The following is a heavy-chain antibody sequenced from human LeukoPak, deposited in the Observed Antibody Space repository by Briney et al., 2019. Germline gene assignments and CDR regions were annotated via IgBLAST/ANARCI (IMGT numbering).Heavy chain of an antibody. CDR1: GGSFSGYY. CDR3: ARVPNRGAAMVE. J-gene: IGHJ4*02. D-gene: IGHD7-27*01. CDR2: INHSGST. Sequence: SETLSLTCAVYGGSFSGYYWSWIRQPPGKGLEWIGEINHSGSTNYNPSLKSRVTISVDTSKNQFSLKLSSVTAADTAVYYCARVPNRGAAMVEWGQGTLVTVSS. V-gene: IGHV4-34*01.